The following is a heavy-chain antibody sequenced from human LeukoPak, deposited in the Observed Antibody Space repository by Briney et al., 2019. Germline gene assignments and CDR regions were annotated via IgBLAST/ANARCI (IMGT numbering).Heavy chain of an antibody. CDR2: ISGSGGHT. J-gene: IGHJ4*02. CDR3: AKGQQLVKPYYFDY. V-gene: IGHV3-23*01. Sequence: PGGSLRLSCAASGFTFSNFAMSWVRQAPGKGLEWVSAISGSGGHTYYADSVKGRFTISRDNSKNTLYLQMNSLRAEDTAVYYCAKGQQLVKPYYFDYWGQGTLVTVSS. D-gene: IGHD6-13*01. CDR1: GFTFSNFA.